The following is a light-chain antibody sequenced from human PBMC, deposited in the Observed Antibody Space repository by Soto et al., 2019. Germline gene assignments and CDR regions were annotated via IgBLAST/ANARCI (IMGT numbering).Light chain of an antibody. V-gene: IGKV3-11*01. CDR2: DAY. J-gene: IGKJ5*01. Sequence: EVVLTQSPVTLSLSPGEGATLSCRASQSFRGLLAWYQQKPGQAPRLLIYDAYNRATGIPPRFSGSGSGTDFTLTISSLEPEDSAVYYCQQRHMWPITVGQGTRREIK. CDR1: QSFRGL. CDR3: QQRHMWPIT.